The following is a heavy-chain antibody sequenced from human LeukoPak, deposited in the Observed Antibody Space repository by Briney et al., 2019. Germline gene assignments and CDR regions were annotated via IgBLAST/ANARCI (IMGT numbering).Heavy chain of an antibody. CDR3: VREGAGPGRLDAFGI. J-gene: IGHJ3*02. CDR1: GFLLSRYD. CDR2: IHTADDK. V-gene: IGHV3-13*01. D-gene: IGHD6-13*01. Sequence: GGSLRHSCSAPGFLLSRYDMHRVRQTTGKVLERDPAIHTADDKYYPGFVEGRFTIYRENDKNCLYVQMNSLRAGDTAVYYCVREGAGPGRLDAFGIWGQGTRVTVSS.